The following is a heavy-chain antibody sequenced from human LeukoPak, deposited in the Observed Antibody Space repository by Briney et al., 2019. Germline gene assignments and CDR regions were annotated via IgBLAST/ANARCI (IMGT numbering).Heavy chain of an antibody. D-gene: IGHD3-16*01. Sequence: GRSLRLSCAASGFTFSNYAMHWVRQAPGKGLEWVANIKQDGSEKYYVDSVKGRFTISRDNAKNSLYLQMNSLRAEDTALYYCASGRQLGYWGQGTLVTVSS. CDR3: ASGRQLGY. V-gene: IGHV3-7*01. CDR2: IKQDGSEK. CDR1: GFTFSNYA. J-gene: IGHJ4*02.